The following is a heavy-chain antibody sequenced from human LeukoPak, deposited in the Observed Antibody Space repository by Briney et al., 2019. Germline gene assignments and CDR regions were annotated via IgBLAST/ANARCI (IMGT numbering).Heavy chain of an antibody. CDR2: IYYSGST. J-gene: IGHJ4*02. Sequence: SETLSLTCAVYGGSFSGYYWSWIRQPPGKGLEWIGYIYYSGSTNYNPSLKSRVTISVDTSKNQFSLKLSSVTAADTAVYYCARGDRPLTAMGLYYYDSSGNYYFDYWGQGTLVTVSS. CDR1: GGSFSGYY. CDR3: ARGDRPLTAMGLYYYDSSGNYYFDY. V-gene: IGHV4-59*01. D-gene: IGHD3-22*01.